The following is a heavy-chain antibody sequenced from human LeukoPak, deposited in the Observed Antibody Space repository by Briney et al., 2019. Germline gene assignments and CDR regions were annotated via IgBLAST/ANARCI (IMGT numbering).Heavy chain of an antibody. CDR1: GGSFSGYY. CDR3: ARDLRVLRFLEWSYSGAFDI. Sequence: SETLSLTCAVYGGSFSGYYWSWIRQPAGKGLEWIGRIYTSGSTNYNPSLKSRVTMSVDTSKNQFSLKLSSVTAADTAVYYCARDLRVLRFLEWSYSGAFDIWGQGTMVTVSS. V-gene: IGHV4-4*07. CDR2: IYTSGST. D-gene: IGHD3-3*01. J-gene: IGHJ3*02.